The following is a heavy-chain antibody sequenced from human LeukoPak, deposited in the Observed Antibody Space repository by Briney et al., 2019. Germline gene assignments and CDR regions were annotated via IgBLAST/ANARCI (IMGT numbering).Heavy chain of an antibody. D-gene: IGHD1-14*01. CDR2: IYYNGRT. CDR3: ARDGNPWNLDV. J-gene: IGHJ2*01. CDR1: GGSLSPYY. V-gene: IGHV4-59*01. Sequence: SKTLSLTCTVSGGSLSPYYGTWIRQSPGKALEWIGYIYYNGRTSYNPSLKSRVTMSVDTSKNQFSLQLSSVTAADTGVYYCARDGNPWNLDVWGRGTLVTVSS.